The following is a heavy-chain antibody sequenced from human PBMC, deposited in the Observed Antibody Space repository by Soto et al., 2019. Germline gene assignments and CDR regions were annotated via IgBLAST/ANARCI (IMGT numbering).Heavy chain of an antibody. CDR2: IYYSGNT. V-gene: IGHV4-30-4*01. CDR3: ARGARGYSYG. J-gene: IGHJ4*02. D-gene: IGHD5-18*01. Sequence: SETLSLTCSVSGGSISSGDYSWSWIRRPPGQGLEWIGSIYYSGNTYYNPSLKSRVTISVDSPKNQFSLKLTSVTAADTAVYYCARGARGYSYGWGRGTLVTVSS. CDR1: GGSISSGDYS.